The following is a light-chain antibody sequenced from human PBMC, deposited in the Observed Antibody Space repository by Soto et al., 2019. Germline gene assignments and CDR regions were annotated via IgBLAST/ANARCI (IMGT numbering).Light chain of an antibody. Sequence: EIVLTQSPGTLSLSPGERATLSCRASQSVSSGYLAWYQQKPGQAPRLLIYGASSRATGIPDRFSGSGSGTDFTLTISRLEPEDFAVYYCQQYGSSGTFGQGTKLEIK. V-gene: IGKV3-20*01. CDR2: GAS. CDR3: QQYGSSGT. J-gene: IGKJ2*02. CDR1: QSVSSGY.